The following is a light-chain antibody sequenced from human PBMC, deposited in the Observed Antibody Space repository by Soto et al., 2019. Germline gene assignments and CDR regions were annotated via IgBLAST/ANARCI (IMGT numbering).Light chain of an antibody. CDR3: AAWDDSLSSVL. CDR1: TPNIGSNT. J-gene: IGLJ2*01. CDR2: GNN. V-gene: IGLV1-44*01. Sequence: QSVLTQPPSASGTPGQRVTISCSGHTPNIGSNTVNWYKQLPGTPPKLLIYGNNQRPSGVPDRFSGSKSDTSASLAISGLHSEDEADYYCAAWDDSLSSVLFGGGTKVTVL.